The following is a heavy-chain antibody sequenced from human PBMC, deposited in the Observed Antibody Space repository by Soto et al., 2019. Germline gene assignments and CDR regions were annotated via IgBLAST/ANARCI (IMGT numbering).Heavy chain of an antibody. CDR3: AGTRGYCSGGSCPTVVGY. J-gene: IGHJ4*02. CDR1: GGSISSYY. D-gene: IGHD2-15*01. CDR2: IYYSGST. V-gene: IGHV4-59*01. Sequence: QVQLQESGPGLVKPSETLSLTCTVSGGSISSYYWSWIRQPPGKGLEWIGYIYYSGSTNYNPSLKSRVTISVDTSKNQFSLKLSSVTAADTAVYYCAGTRGYCSGGSCPTVVGYWGQGTLVTVSS.